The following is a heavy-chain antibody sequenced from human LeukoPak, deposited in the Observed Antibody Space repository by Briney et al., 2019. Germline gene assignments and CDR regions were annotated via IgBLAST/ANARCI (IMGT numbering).Heavy chain of an antibody. J-gene: IGHJ4*02. CDR2: ISSSTSTI. CDR3: ARDYYGDYYFDY. D-gene: IGHD4-17*01. Sequence: GGSLRLSCAASGFTFSSYTMNWVRQAPGKRLEWVSSISSSTSTIHYADTVKGRFTIFRDNAKNSLYLQMNSLRAEDTAVYFCARDYYGDYYFDYWGQGTLVTVSS. CDR1: GFTFSSYT. V-gene: IGHV3-48*01.